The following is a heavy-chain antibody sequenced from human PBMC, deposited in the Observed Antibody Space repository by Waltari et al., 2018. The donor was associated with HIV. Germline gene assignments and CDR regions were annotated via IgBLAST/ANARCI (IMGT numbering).Heavy chain of an antibody. D-gene: IGHD2-15*01. CDR1: GDQFDTYD. V-gene: IGHV7-4-1*02. CDR2: INSVGGQA. J-gene: IGHJ1*01. Sequence: QVRLIQCQSEVKKPGASLRISCQASGDQFDTYDMNWMRQGPGQGLEWLGLINSVGGQASGWQPFFVRVDISVNNAFLTTFLEIKDLRLDDAASYYCAGGRSSRWFRPWAGFYTWGQGT. CDR3: AGGRSSRWFRPWAGFYT.